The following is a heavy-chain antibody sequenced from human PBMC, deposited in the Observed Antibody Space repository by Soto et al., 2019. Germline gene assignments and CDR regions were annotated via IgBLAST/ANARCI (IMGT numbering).Heavy chain of an antibody. Sequence: GESLKISCAASGFTFSNAWMSWVRQAPGKGLEWVGRIKSKTDGGTTDYAAPVKGRFTISRDDSKNTLYLQMNSLKTEDTAVYYCTALPKKNCTNGVCYFDYWGQGTLVTVSS. J-gene: IGHJ4*02. CDR3: TALPKKNCTNGVCYFDY. V-gene: IGHV3-15*01. CDR2: IKSKTDGGTT. D-gene: IGHD2-8*01. CDR1: GFTFSNAW.